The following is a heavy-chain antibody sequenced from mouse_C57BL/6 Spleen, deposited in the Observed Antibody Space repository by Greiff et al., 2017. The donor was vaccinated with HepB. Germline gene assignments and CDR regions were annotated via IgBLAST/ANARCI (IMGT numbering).Heavy chain of an antibody. V-gene: IGHV1-82*01. CDR3: ARLGVYYYGSSYEGSAMDY. CDR1: GYAFSSSW. D-gene: IGHD1-1*01. J-gene: IGHJ4*01. Sequence: VQLQQSGPELVKPGASVKISCKASGYAFSSSWMNWVKQRPGKGLEWIGRIYPGDGDTNYNGKFKGKATLTADKSSITAYMQLSSLTSEDSAVYFCARLGVYYYGSSYEGSAMDYWGQGTSVTVSS. CDR2: IYPGDGDT.